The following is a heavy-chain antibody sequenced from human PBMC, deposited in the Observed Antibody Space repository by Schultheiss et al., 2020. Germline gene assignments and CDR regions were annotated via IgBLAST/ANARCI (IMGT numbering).Heavy chain of an antibody. CDR1: GGSFSGYY. J-gene: IGHJ4*02. D-gene: IGHD6-19*01. CDR2: IYHSGST. Sequence: SETLSLTCAVYGGSFSGYYWSWIRQPPGKGLEWIGEIYHSGSTNYNPSLKSRVTISVDKSKNQFSLKLSSVTAADTAVYYCASRGGWSYFDYWGQGTLVTVSS. CDR3: ASRGGWSYFDY. V-gene: IGHV4-34*01.